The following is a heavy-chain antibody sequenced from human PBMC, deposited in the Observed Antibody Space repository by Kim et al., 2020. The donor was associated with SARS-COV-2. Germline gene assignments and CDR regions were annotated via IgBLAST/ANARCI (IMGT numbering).Heavy chain of an antibody. V-gene: IGHV4-31*02. Sequence: SLKSRVTISVDTSKNQFTLKLSSVTAADTAVYYCAIVGVVINPTPGAFYIWGQGTMVTVSS. CDR3: AIVGVVINPTPGAFYI. D-gene: IGHD3-3*01. J-gene: IGHJ3*02.